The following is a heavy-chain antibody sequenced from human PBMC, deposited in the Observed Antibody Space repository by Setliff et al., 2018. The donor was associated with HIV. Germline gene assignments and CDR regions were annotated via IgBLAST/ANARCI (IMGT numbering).Heavy chain of an antibody. D-gene: IGHD6-19*01. J-gene: IGHJ6*02. CDR2: IYSSGNT. CDR1: GGSIRSDSYY. V-gene: IGHV4-61*02. CDR3: AREEKLSAVAGTMYYYYAVDV. Sequence: PSETLSLTCTVSGGSIRSDSYYWTWIRQPAGEGLEWIGRIYSSGNTNYNPSLESRVTISVDTSKNQFSLKLSSVTAADTAVYYCAREEKLSAVAGTMYYYYAVDVWGQGTTVTVSS.